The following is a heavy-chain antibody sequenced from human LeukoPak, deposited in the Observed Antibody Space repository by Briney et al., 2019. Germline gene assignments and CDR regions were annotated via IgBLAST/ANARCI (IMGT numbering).Heavy chain of an antibody. CDR3: ARAWQWLPLDY. V-gene: IGHV4-4*07. CDR1: GDSISSYY. Sequence: SETLSLTCTVSGDSISSYYWSWIRQPAGKGLEWIGRISTSGSTNYNLSLKSRVTMSVDTSKNQFSLKLSSVTAADTAVYYCARAWQWLPLDYWGQGTLVTVSS. J-gene: IGHJ4*02. CDR2: ISTSGST. D-gene: IGHD6-19*01.